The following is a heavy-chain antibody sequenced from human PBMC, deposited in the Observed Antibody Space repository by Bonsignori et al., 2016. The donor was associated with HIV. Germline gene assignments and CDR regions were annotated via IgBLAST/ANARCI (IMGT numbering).Heavy chain of an antibody. Sequence: WIRQPPGKGLEWVAVISYDGSNKYYADSVKGRFTISRDNSKNTLYLQMNSLRAEDTAVYYCARWPPRGYWGQGTLVTVSS. CDR2: ISYDGSNK. CDR3: ARWPPRGY. J-gene: IGHJ4*02. V-gene: IGHV3-30-3*01.